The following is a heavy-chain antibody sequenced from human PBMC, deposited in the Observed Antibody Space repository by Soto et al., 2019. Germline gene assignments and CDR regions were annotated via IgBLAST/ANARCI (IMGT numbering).Heavy chain of an antibody. CDR3: TRVVVVAANRNDY. D-gene: IGHD2-15*01. Sequence: EVQLVESGGGLVQPGGSLKLSCAASGFTFSGSAMHWVRQASGKGLEWVGRIRSKANSYATAYAASVKGRFTISRDDSKITAYLQMNSLKTEDTAVYYCTRVVVVAANRNDYWGQGTLFTVSS. CDR2: IRSKANSYAT. V-gene: IGHV3-73*02. J-gene: IGHJ4*02. CDR1: GFTFSGSA.